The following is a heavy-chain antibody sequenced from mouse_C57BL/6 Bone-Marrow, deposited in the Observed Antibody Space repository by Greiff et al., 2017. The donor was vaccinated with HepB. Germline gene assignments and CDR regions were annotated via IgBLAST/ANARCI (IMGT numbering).Heavy chain of an antibody. Sequence: EVQLQQSGPELVKPGASVKISCKASGYSFTGYYMNWVKQSPEKSLEWIGEINPSTGGTTYNQKFKAKATLTVDKSSSTAYMQLKSLTSEDSAVYYCAGITTVVAWGQGTLVTVSA. J-gene: IGHJ3*01. D-gene: IGHD1-1*01. CDR2: INPSTGGT. CDR1: GYSFTGYY. CDR3: AGITTVVA. V-gene: IGHV1-42*01.